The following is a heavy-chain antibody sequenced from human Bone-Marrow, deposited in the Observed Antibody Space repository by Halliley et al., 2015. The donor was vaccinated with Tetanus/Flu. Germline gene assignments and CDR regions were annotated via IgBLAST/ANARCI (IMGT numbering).Heavy chain of an antibody. D-gene: IGHD6-19*01. Sequence: EWVSSISSSSSYINYADSVKGRFTISRDNAKNSLYLQMNGLRTEDPALYYCAKDKDGSGWIFDYWGQGTLVSVSS. V-gene: IGHV3-21*04. CDR2: ISSSSSYI. J-gene: IGHJ4*02. CDR3: AKDKDGSGWIFDY.